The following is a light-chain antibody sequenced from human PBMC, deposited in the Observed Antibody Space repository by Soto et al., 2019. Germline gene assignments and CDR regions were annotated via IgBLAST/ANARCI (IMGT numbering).Light chain of an antibody. J-gene: IGKJ1*01. CDR1: QGIRND. Sequence: DIQMTQSPSSLSASVGDRVTITCRASQGIRNDLGWFQQKPGKAPKRLIYDASSLQSGVPSRFGGSGSGTEFTLTISSLQPEDSATYYSLQYSNYPWTFGQGTKVEIK. CDR2: DAS. CDR3: LQYSNYPWT. V-gene: IGKV1-17*01.